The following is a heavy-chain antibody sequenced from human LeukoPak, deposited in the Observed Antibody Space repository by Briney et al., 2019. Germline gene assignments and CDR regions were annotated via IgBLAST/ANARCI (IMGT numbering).Heavy chain of an antibody. CDR1: GCTFTSYY. CDR3: ARERIAGYCSSTSCAKGYYYYYGMDV. D-gene: IGHD2-2*01. CDR2: INPSGGST. Sequence: GASVKVSCKASGCTFTSYYMHWVRQAPGQGLEWMGIINPSGGSTSYAQKFQGRVTMTRDTSTSTVYMELSSLRSEDTAVYYCARERIAGYCSSTSCAKGYYYYYGMDVWGQGTTVTVSS. V-gene: IGHV1-46*01. J-gene: IGHJ6*02.